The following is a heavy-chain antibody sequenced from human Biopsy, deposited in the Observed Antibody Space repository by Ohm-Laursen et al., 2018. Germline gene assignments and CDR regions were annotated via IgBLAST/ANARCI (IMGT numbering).Heavy chain of an antibody. J-gene: IGHJ1*01. CDR3: ARGSNEYGGLYFPH. CDR2: ISHTGYT. V-gene: IGHV4-59*11. D-gene: IGHD4-23*01. CDR1: GGSFTGHY. Sequence: TLSLTCPVSGGSFTGHYWSWIRQPPGKGLEWIGHISHTGYTSYKSSLKGRVTISLDTSRKHFSLRLTSLAAADTAVYYCARGSNEYGGLYFPHWGQGTLVTVSS.